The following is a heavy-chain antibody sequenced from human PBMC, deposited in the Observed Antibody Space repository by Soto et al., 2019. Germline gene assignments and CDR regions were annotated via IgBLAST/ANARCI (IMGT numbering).Heavy chain of an antibody. Sequence: QVQLQESGPGLVKPSETLSLTCTVSGGSISNYYWSWIRQPPGKGLEWIGYIYYSGSTNYNPSLKGRVTISVDTSKNQFSLKLSSVTAADTAVYYCARRRYTSSWPLDYWGQGTLVTVFS. CDR3: ARRRYTSSWPLDY. CDR2: IYYSGST. CDR1: GGSISNYY. V-gene: IGHV4-59*12. D-gene: IGHD6-13*01. J-gene: IGHJ4*02.